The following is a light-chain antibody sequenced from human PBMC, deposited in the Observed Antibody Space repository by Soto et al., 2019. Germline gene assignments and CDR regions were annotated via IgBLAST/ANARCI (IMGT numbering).Light chain of an antibody. CDR3: QQCHRYLT. CDR1: QGISSY. V-gene: IGKV1D-8*03. J-gene: IGKJ1*01. CDR2: AAS. Sequence: VIWMTQSPSLLSASTGDRVTISCRMSQGISSYLAWYQQKPGKAPELLIYAASTLQSGVPSRFSGSASGTEFTLTISSLQPDDIATYYCQQCHRYLTFGQGTKVDIK.